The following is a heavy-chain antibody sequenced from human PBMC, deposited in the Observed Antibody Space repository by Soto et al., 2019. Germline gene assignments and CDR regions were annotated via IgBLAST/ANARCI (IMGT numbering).Heavy chain of an antibody. CDR3: ATYTSLDD. J-gene: IGHJ4*02. CDR1: GFTVSNNY. Sequence: GGSLRLSCAASGFTVSNNYMSWVRQAPGKGLEWVSLIYSGGSTFYADSVKGRFTISRDNSKNTLFLQMNSLRAEDTAVYFCATYTSLDDWGQGTLVTVSS. CDR2: IYSGGST. V-gene: IGHV3-53*01. D-gene: IGHD2-2*02.